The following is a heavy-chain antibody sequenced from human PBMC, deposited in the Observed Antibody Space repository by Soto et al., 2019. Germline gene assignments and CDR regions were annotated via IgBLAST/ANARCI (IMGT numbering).Heavy chain of an antibody. CDR2: ISAYNGNT. V-gene: IGHV1-18*01. Sequence: ASMKVSCKASGYTFTSYGISWVRQAPGQGLEWMGWISAYNGNTNYAQKLQGRVTMTTDTSTSTAYMELRSMRSDDTAVYYCARDAYCGGDCYFNWGQGTLVTVPQ. D-gene: IGHD2-21*02. CDR3: ARDAYCGGDCYFN. J-gene: IGHJ4*02. CDR1: GYTFTSYG.